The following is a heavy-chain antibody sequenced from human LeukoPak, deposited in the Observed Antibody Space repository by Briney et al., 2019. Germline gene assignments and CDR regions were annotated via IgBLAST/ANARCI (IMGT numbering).Heavy chain of an antibody. CDR3: AKVKNSYGYVGAFDI. V-gene: IGHV3-23*01. J-gene: IGHJ3*02. Sequence: GGSLRLSCAASGFTFSSYAMSWVRQAPGKGLEWVSAISGSGGSTYYADSVKGRFTISRDNSKNTLYLQMNSLRAEDRAVYYCAKVKNSYGYVGAFDIWGQGTMVTVSS. D-gene: IGHD5-18*01. CDR2: ISGSGGST. CDR1: GFTFSSYA.